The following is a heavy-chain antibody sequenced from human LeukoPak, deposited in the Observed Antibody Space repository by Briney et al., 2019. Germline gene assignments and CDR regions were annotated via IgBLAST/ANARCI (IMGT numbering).Heavy chain of an antibody. Sequence: SEILSLTCAVYGGSFSGYYWSWIRQPPGEGLEWIGEINHSGSTNYNPSLKSRVTISVDTSKNQFSLKLSSVTAADTAVYYCARTRIVGATALDYWGQGTLVTVSS. CDR1: GGSFSGYY. CDR2: INHSGST. D-gene: IGHD1-26*01. J-gene: IGHJ4*02. CDR3: ARTRIVGATALDY. V-gene: IGHV4-34*01.